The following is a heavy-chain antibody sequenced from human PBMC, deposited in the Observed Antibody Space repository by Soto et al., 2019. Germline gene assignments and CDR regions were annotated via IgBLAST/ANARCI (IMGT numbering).Heavy chain of an antibody. CDR2: IKYSGTT. V-gene: IGHV4-39*01. J-gene: IGHJ4*02. CDR3: ARHGGYYFDY. Sequence: SETLSLTCTVSGGSISSSSCHWGWIRQPPGKGLEWIASIKYSGTTFYNPSLKSRLTMSVVASENQLSLKLTSVTAGDTAVYYCARHGGYYFDYWGQGTPVTVSS. CDR1: GGSISSSSCH. D-gene: IGHD2-21*01.